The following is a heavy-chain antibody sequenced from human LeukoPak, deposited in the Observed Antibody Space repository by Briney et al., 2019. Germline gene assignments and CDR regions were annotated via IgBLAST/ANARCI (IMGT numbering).Heavy chain of an antibody. CDR1: GFTFSSYW. D-gene: IGHD3-9*01. CDR2: IKQDGSEK. J-gene: IGHJ4*02. Sequence: DPGGSLRLSCAASGFTFSSYWMSWVRQAPGKGLEWVANIKQDGSEKYYVDSVKGRFTISRDNAKNSLYLQMNSLRAEDTAVYYCTKSPQYYDILTGYYMDTYYFDYWGQGTLVTVSS. V-gene: IGHV3-7*01. CDR3: TKSPQYYDILTGYYMDTYYFDY.